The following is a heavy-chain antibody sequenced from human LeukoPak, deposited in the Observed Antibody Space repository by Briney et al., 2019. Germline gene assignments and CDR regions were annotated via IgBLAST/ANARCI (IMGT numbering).Heavy chain of an antibody. CDR1: GGSISSYY. D-gene: IGHD3-10*01. V-gene: IGHV4-59*05. CDR2: IYYSGST. CDR3: ARHQGNYYDYYYYMDV. J-gene: IGHJ6*03. Sequence: PSETLSLTCTVSGGSISSYYWSWIRQPAGKGLEWIGRIYYSGSTYYNPSLKSRVTISVDTSKNQFSLKLSSVTGADTAVYYCARHQGNYYDYYYYMDVWGKGTTVTISS.